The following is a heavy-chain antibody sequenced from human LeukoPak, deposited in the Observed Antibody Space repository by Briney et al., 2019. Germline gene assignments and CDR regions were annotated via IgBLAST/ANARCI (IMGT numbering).Heavy chain of an antibody. Sequence: GASVNVSCKASGYTFTGYYMHWVRQAPGQGLEWMGWINPNSGGTNYAQKFQGRVTMTRDTSISTAYMELSRLRSDDTAVYYCARVPPYTAAGTFYFDYWGQGTLVTVSS. D-gene: IGHD6-13*01. CDR3: ARVPPYTAAGTFYFDY. CDR2: INPNSGGT. V-gene: IGHV1-2*02. CDR1: GYTFTGYY. J-gene: IGHJ4*02.